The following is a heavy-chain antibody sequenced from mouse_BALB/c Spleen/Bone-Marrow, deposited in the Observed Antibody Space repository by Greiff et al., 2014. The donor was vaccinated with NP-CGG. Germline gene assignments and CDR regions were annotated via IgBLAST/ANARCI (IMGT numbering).Heavy chain of an antibody. CDR3: ARHGGSRGYYFDY. Sequence: EVKLVESGGGLVQPGGSLNLSCAASGFTLSSYTMSWVRQTPEKRLEWVAYISNGGGSTYYPDTVKGRFTISRDNAKNTLYLQMSSLKSEDTAMYYCARHGGSRGYYFDYWGQGTTLTVSS. CDR1: GFTLSSYT. J-gene: IGHJ2*01. V-gene: IGHV5-12-2*01. CDR2: ISNGGGST. D-gene: IGHD1-1*01.